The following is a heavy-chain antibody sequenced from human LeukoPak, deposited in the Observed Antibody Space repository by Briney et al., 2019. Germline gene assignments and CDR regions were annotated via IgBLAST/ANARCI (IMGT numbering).Heavy chain of an antibody. Sequence: GASVKVSCKASGYTFTSYAMHWVRQAPGQRLEWMGWINAGNGNTKYSQKFQGRVTITRDTSASTAYMELSSLRSEDAAVYYCAGANSSSWPKYYYYYGMDVWGQGTTVTVSS. CDR3: AGANSSSWPKYYYYYGMDV. CDR2: INAGNGNT. J-gene: IGHJ6*02. D-gene: IGHD6-13*01. V-gene: IGHV1-3*01. CDR1: GYTFTSYA.